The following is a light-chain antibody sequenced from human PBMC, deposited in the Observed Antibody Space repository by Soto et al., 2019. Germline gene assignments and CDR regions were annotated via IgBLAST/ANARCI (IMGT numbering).Light chain of an antibody. CDR1: SIGSKS. J-gene: IGLJ2*01. Sequence: SSELTQPPSVSVAPGQTATITCGGASIGSKSVHWYQQKPGQAPEVVVYHDSDRPSGIPERFSGPNSGNTATLTISRVEAGDEAVYSCQVWDNNSDHVVFGGGTKLTVL. CDR3: QVWDNNSDHVV. V-gene: IGLV3-21*02. CDR2: HDS.